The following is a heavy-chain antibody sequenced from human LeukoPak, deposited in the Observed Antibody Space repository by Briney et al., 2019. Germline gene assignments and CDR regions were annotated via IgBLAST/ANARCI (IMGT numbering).Heavy chain of an antibody. CDR2: IYYRGST. Sequence: SETLSVTCTVSGASISSNYWSCIRQPPGKGLEWIGYIYYRGSTNYNPSLKSRVTISVDTSKNQFSLKLSSVTAADTAVYFCARSNEDIVVVPAAMWGQGTLVTVSS. CDR3: ARSNEDIVVVPAAM. CDR1: GASISSNY. J-gene: IGHJ4*02. D-gene: IGHD2-2*01. V-gene: IGHV4-59*01.